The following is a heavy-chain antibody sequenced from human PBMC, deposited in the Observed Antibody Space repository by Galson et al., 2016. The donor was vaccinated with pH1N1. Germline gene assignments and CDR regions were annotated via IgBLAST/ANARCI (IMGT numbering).Heavy chain of an antibody. Sequence: SLRLSCAASGFTFSSYWMTWVRQAPGKGLECVANIKQDGSEKYYVDSVKGRFTISRDNAKNSVYLQMNSLRAEDTAVYYCVRAIGAAGSYWGQGTLVTVSS. CDR1: GFTFSSYW. CDR3: VRAIGAAGSY. CDR2: IKQDGSEK. V-gene: IGHV3-7*01. D-gene: IGHD6-13*01. J-gene: IGHJ4*02.